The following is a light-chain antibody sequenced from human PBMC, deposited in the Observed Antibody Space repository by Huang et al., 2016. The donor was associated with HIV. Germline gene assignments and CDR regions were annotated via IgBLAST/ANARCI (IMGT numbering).Light chain of an antibody. CDR2: LHS. CDR3: MQSLQTPYT. CDR1: QSLLYGHGYKY. J-gene: IGKJ2*01. Sequence: DFVMTQSPLFLSVAPGAPAAISCRSSQSLLYGHGYKYLDWYLQKPGQSPQLLIYLHSNRASGVPDRFSGYGSGTDFTLNISRVEAEDVGLYYCMQSLQTPYTFGQGTKLEIK. V-gene: IGKV2-28*01.